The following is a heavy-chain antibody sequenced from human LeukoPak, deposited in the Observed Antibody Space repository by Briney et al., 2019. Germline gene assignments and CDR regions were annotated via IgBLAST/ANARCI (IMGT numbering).Heavy chain of an antibody. V-gene: IGHV3-30*02. CDR3: AKDGPQANYYDSSGYYLDY. D-gene: IGHD3-22*01. J-gene: IGHJ4*02. CDR2: IRYDGSNK. CDR1: GFTFSSYG. Sequence: PGGSLRLSCAAPGFTFSSYGMHWVRQAPGKGLEWVTFIRYDGSNKYYADSVKGRFTISRDNSKNTLYLQMNSLRAEDTAVYYCAKDGPQANYYDSSGYYLDYWGEGTLVTVSS.